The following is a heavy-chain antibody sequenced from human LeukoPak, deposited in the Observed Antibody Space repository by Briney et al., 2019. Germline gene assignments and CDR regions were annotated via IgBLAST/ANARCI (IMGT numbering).Heavy chain of an antibody. J-gene: IGHJ6*03. D-gene: IGHD2-15*01. CDR1: GFTLTTYD. V-gene: IGHV3-13*01. CDR3: ARDRGGGHMDV. Sequence: GGSLRLSCAASGFTLTTYDMHWVRQATGKGLEWVSAIGTTGDTYYPGSVKGRFTISRENAKNSLYLQMNSLRAGDTAVYYCARDRGGGHMDVWGKGTTVTISS. CDR2: IGTTGDT.